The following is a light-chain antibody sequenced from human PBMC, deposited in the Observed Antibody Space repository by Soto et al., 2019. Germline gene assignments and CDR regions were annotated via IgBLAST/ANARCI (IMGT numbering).Light chain of an antibody. CDR2: DAS. CDR1: QSVGGH. Sequence: EIVLTQSPATLSLSPGERATLSCRASQSVGGHLAWYQQKPGQAPRLLIYDASDRTTGIPARFSGSGSETDFTLTISSLEPDDFAVYYCRQHNNWPPSITFGQGTRLEIK. V-gene: IGKV3-11*01. J-gene: IGKJ5*01. CDR3: RQHNNWPPSIT.